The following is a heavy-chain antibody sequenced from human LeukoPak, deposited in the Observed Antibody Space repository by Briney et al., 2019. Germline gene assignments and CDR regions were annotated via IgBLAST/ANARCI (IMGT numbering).Heavy chain of an antibody. Sequence: SETLSLTCTVSGGSISSHYWSWIRQPPGKGLEWIGYIYYSGSTNYNPSLKSRVTISVDTSKNQFSLKLSSVTAADTAVYYCASSVPYFWSRPYYYYYMDVWGKGTTVTVSS. CDR2: IYYSGST. CDR3: ASSVPYFWSRPYYYYYMDV. V-gene: IGHV4-59*11. CDR1: GGSISSHY. D-gene: IGHD3-3*01. J-gene: IGHJ6*03.